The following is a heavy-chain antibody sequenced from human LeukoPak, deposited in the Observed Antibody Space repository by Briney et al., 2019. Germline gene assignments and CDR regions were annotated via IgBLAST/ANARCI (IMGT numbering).Heavy chain of an antibody. Sequence: GGSLRLSCAASGFTFSSCGMHWVRQGPRKGLGWVGFVQYDGSNKYYADSVKARFTLSSNNPKNMMYLQMNSLRAEDPAVYYSANDPTGYYSDSTGYLLPPYWGQGTLVPVSS. J-gene: IGHJ4*02. V-gene: IGHV3-30*02. CDR3: ANDPTGYYSDSTGYLLPPY. D-gene: IGHD3-22*01. CDR1: GFTFSSCG. CDR2: VQYDGSNK.